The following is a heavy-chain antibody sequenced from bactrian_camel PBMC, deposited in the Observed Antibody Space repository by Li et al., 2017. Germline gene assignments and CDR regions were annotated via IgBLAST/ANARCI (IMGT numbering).Heavy chain of an antibody. Sequence: VQLVESGGGSVQTGQSLRLSCAARSDCIGWFRQAPGAEREGVGYIYLDDGKTYLSDAVKGRFTISQDKSKTTAYLQMNMLKPEDTAIYYCAADFGLGGLGGRSWDYWGQGTQVTVS. J-gene: IGHJ4*01. D-gene: IGHD7*01. CDR2: IYLDDGKT. V-gene: IGHV3S63*01. CDR3: AADFGLGGLGGRSWDY. CDR1: SDC.